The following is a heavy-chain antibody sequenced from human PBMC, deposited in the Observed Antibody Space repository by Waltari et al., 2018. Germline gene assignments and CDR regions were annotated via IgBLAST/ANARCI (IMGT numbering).Heavy chain of an antibody. Sequence: EVQLVESGGGLVQPGGSLRLSCAASGFTFSSYWMSWVRQAPGKGLGWVANIKQDGSEKYYVDSVTGRFTISRDNAKHSLYLQMNSLRAEDTAVYYCASRRLSYFDYWGQGTLVTVSS. D-gene: IGHD2-21*02. CDR1: GFTFSSYW. J-gene: IGHJ4*02. CDR2: IKQDGSEK. CDR3: ASRRLSYFDY. V-gene: IGHV3-7*01.